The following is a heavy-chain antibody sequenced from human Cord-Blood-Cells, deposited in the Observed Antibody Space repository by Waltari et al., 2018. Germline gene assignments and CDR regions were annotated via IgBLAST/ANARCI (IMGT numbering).Heavy chain of an antibody. CDR1: GFTFCSYG. Sequence: QVQLVESGGGVVQLGRSLRLSFAASGFTFCSYGMHWVRKAPGKGLEWVAVISYDGSNKYYADSVKGRFTISRDNSKNTLYLQMNSLRAEDTAVYYCAKDSGGSSYYFDYWGQGTLVTVSS. D-gene: IGHD6-6*01. CDR3: AKDSGGSSYYFDY. J-gene: IGHJ4*02. CDR2: ISYDGSNK. V-gene: IGHV3-30*18.